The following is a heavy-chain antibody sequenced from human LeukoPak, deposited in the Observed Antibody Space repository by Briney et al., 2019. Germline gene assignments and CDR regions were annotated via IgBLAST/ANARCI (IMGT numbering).Heavy chain of an antibody. J-gene: IGHJ4*02. D-gene: IGHD2-21*01. Sequence: GGSLRLSCSASGFTFRTYPMHWVRQAPGRGLEYVSSITYNGDDKYYTDSVKGRFSISRDNSKKTLYLQMSSPRAEDTAVYYCVRGDKHPDYWGQGTRVTVSS. V-gene: IGHV3-64D*06. CDR3: VRGDKHPDY. CDR1: GFTFRTYP. CDR2: ITYNGDDK.